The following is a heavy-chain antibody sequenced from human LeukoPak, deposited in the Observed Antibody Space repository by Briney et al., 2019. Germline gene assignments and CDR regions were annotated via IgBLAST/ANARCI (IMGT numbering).Heavy chain of an antibody. V-gene: IGHV4-30-2*01. J-gene: IGHJ4*02. D-gene: IGHD3-10*01. Sequence: SQTLSLTCAVSGGSISSGGYSWSWIRQPPGKGLEWIGYIYHSGSTYYNPSLKSRVTISVDTSKNQFSLKLSSVTAADTAVYYCARAPLLWEGYYFDYWGQGTLVTVSS. CDR3: ARAPLLWEGYYFDY. CDR2: IYHSGST. CDR1: GGSISSGGYS.